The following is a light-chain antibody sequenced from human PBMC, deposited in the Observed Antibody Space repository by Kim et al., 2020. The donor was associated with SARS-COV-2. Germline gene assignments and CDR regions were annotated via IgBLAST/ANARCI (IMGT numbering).Light chain of an antibody. CDR1: SSEVGGYNF. V-gene: IGLV2-11*03. CDR2: DVN. CDR3: CSFAGSYFL. Sequence: PGQSVTISCTGTSSEVGGYNFVSWYQQHPGKAPKFMIYDVNKRPSGVPDRFSGSKSGNTASLTISGLQADDEADYYCCSFAGSYFLFGGGTQLTVL. J-gene: IGLJ2*01.